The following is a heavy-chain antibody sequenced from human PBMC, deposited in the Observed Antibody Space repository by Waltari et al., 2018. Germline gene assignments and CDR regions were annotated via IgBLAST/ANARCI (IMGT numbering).Heavy chain of an antibody. V-gene: IGHV3-53*02. CDR2: IYSGGST. CDR1: GFTVSSNY. CDR3: AKDLKGSPKYAFDI. J-gene: IGHJ3*02. D-gene: IGHD3-9*01. Sequence: EVQLVETGGGLIQPGGSLRLSCAASGFTVSSNYMSWVRQAPGKGLEWVSVIYSGGSTYYADSVKGRFTISRDNSKNTLYLQMNSLRAEDTAVYYCAKDLKGSPKYAFDIWGQGTMVTVSS.